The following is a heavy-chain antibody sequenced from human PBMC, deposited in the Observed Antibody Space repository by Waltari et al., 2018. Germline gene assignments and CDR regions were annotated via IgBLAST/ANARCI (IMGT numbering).Heavy chain of an antibody. V-gene: IGHV3-30-3*01. CDR3: ARGLMGSSGWYYFDY. J-gene: IGHJ4*02. Sequence: QVQLVESGGGVVQPGRSLRLSCAASGFTFSSYAMTWVRQAPGKGLEWVAVISYDGSNKYYADSVKGRFTISRDNSKNTLYLQMNSLRAEDTAVYYCARGLMGSSGWYYFDYWGQGTLVTVSS. D-gene: IGHD6-19*01. CDR2: ISYDGSNK. CDR1: GFTFSSYA.